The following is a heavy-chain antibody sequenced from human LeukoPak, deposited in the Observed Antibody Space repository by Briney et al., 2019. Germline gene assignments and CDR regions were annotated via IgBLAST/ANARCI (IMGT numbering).Heavy chain of an antibody. V-gene: IGHV3-64*01. CDR2: ISSNGGST. D-gene: IGHD1-26*01. CDR3: ARVVEGAIFDY. CDR1: GFTFSSYA. Sequence: GGSLRLSCAASGFTFSSYAMHWVRQAPGKGLEYVSAISSNGGSTYYANSVKGRFTISRDNSKNTLYLQMGSLRAEDMTVYYCARVVEGAIFDYWGQGTPVTVSS. J-gene: IGHJ4*02.